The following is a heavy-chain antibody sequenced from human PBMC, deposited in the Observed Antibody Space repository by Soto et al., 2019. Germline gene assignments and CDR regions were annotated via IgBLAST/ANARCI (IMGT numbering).Heavy chain of an antibody. CDR1: GGSINSYY. CDR3: ARHGDGSGTDY. CDR2: IYYSGST. V-gene: IGHV4-59*08. J-gene: IGHJ4*02. D-gene: IGHD3-10*01. Sequence: SPTLSLTCTVSGGSINSYYWSWIRQPPGKGLEWIGYIYYSGSTNYNPSLKSRVTISIDTSKNQFSLKLSSVTAADTAVYYCARHGDGSGTDYWGQGTLVTVSS.